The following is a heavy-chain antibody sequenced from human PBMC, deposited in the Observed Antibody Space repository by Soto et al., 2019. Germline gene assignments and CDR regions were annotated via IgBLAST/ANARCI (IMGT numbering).Heavy chain of an antibody. CDR2: IAYSGDT. Sequence: QFLPSVVFGAYIGGVYSHWFLIRKTPGKALEWIGYIAYSGDTYYNPSLRRRVTISADRSENKFSLTLKSVTAADTAVYFCARDFERSAIGPWGQGTSVTVSS. CDR1: GAYIGGVYSH. D-gene: IGHD3-9*01. J-gene: IGHJ5*02. V-gene: IGHV4-31*11. CDR3: ARDFERSAIGP.